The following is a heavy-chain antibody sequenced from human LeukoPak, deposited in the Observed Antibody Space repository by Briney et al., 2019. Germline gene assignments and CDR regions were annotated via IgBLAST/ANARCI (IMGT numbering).Heavy chain of an antibody. D-gene: IGHD2-2*02. J-gene: IGHJ3*02. V-gene: IGHV1-18*01. Sequence: ASVKVSCKASGYTFTSFGITWVRRAPGQGLEWMGWISTYNGNTNYAQKLQGRVTMTRDTSTSTVYMELSSLRSEDTAVYYCASSYCSSTSCYTSSRDDAFDIWGQGTTVTVSS. CDR2: ISTYNGNT. CDR3: ASSYCSSTSCYTSSRDDAFDI. CDR1: GYTFTSFG.